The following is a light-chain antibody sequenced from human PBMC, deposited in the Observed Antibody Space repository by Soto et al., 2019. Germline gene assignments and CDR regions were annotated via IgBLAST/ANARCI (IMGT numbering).Light chain of an antibody. CDR1: QSVISY. CDR3: QRRSNWPLT. J-gene: IGKJ4*01. V-gene: IGKV3-11*01. Sequence: EIGFTQSPATLSLSPGERATLSCRASQSVISYLAWYQQKPGQAPSLLMSDASNRATGIPARFSGSGSGTDFTLTIISLEAEDFAVYYGQRRSNWPLTFGGGTQWEIK. CDR2: DAS.